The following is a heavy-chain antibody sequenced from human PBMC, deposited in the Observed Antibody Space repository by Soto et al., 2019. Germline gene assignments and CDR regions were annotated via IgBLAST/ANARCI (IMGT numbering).Heavy chain of an antibody. J-gene: IGHJ4*02. V-gene: IGHV1-69*08. CDR3: AREEWELQDGSQ. CDR1: GGTFSSYT. D-gene: IGHD1-26*01. Sequence: QVQLVQSGAEVKKPGSSVKVSCKASGGTFSSYTISWVRQAPGQGLEWMGRIIPILGIANYAQKFQGRVTITADKSTSTAYMELSSLRSEDTAVYYCAREEWELQDGSQWGQGTLVTVSS. CDR2: IIPILGIA.